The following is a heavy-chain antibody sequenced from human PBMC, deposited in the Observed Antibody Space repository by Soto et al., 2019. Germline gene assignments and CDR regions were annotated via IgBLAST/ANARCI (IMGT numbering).Heavy chain of an antibody. Sequence: TWIRQPPGKGLEWIGYIYHSGSTYYNPSLKSRVTISVDRSKNQFSLKLNSVTAEDTAVYYCARDFSMVIVAPGYWGQGTLVTVSS. D-gene: IGHD5-12*01. CDR2: IYHSGST. CDR3: ARDFSMVIVAPGY. J-gene: IGHJ4*02. V-gene: IGHV4-30-2*01.